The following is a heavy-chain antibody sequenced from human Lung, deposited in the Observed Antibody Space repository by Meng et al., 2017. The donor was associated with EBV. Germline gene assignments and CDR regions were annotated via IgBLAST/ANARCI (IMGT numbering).Heavy chain of an antibody. V-gene: IGHV4-31*03. CDR3: ANAGRFGESLGDY. D-gene: IGHD3-10*01. J-gene: IGHJ4*02. Sequence: ASGPGLGNPSETLSLTCTVSGGSISSGYFWGWIRQPPGKGLEWIGYIYYTGSSFYNPSLKSRVTISVDTSKNQFSLNLSSVTAADTAVYYCANAGRFGESLGDYWGQGILVTSPQ. CDR1: GGSISSGYF. CDR2: IYYTGSS.